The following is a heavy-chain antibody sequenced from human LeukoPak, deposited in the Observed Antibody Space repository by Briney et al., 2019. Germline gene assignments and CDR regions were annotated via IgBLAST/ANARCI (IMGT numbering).Heavy chain of an antibody. CDR2: INPNSGGT. Sequence: ASVKVSCKASGYTFTGYYMHWVRQAPGQGLEWMGWINPNSGGTNYAQKFQGRVTMTRDTSISTAYMELSRLRSDDTAVYYCARDRRPVATITHYYGMDVWGQGTTVTVSS. CDR1: GYTFTGYY. V-gene: IGHV1-2*02. CDR3: ARDRRPVATITHYYGMDV. J-gene: IGHJ6*02. D-gene: IGHD5-12*01.